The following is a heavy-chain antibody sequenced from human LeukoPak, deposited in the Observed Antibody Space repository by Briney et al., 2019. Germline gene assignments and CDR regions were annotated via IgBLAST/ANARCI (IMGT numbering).Heavy chain of an antibody. J-gene: IGHJ4*02. CDR2: IGSGGDT. D-gene: IGHD1-14*01. Sequence: GGSLRLSCAASGSFFGTYALSWVRQAPGKGLEWVSTIGSGGDTKYADSVKGRFTISRENFENTLFLQMSNLRVEDTAVYYCARAQPPYPLLTLWGQGTLVTVSS. CDR1: GSFFGTYA. CDR3: ARAQPPYPLLTL. V-gene: IGHV3-23*01.